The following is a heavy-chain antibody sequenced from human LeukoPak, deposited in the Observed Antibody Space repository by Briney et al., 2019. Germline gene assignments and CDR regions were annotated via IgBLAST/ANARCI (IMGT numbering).Heavy chain of an antibody. J-gene: IGHJ6*02. V-gene: IGHV4-59*01. CDR1: GGSISSYY. CDR2: IYYSGST. D-gene: IGHD3-22*01. Sequence: SETLSLTCTVSGGSISSYYWSWIRQPPGKGLEWIGYIYYSGSTNYKPSLKSRVTISVDTSKNQFSLKLSFVTAADTAVYYCARDRRYYDTSGTVYYDAMDVWGQGTTVTVSS. CDR3: ARDRRYYDTSGTVYYDAMDV.